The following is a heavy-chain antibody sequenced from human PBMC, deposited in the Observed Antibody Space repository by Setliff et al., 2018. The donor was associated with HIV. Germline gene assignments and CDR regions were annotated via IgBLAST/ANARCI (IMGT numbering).Heavy chain of an antibody. V-gene: IGHV4-61*02. D-gene: IGHD3-3*01. CDR1: GGSISSDNYF. CDR3: ARDVMEWFGNYFDN. Sequence: SETLSLTCTVAGGSISSDNYFWAWIRQPAGKGLEWIGRIYTSGSTNYNPSLKSRVTISVDTSKNQFSLKLSSVTAADTALYYCARDVMEWFGNYFDNWGQGALVTVSS. J-gene: IGHJ4*02. CDR2: IYTSGST.